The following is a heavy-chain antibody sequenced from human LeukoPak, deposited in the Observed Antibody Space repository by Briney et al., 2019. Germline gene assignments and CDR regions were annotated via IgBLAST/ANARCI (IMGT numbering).Heavy chain of an antibody. Sequence: ASVKVSCKASGYTFTGYYLHWVRQAPGQGLEWMGWINPNSGATNYAQKFQGRVTMTRDTSISTAYLELNRLRSDDTAVYYCARGAGSYAYWGQGTLVTVSS. J-gene: IGHJ4*02. D-gene: IGHD1-26*01. CDR1: GYTFTGYY. CDR3: ARGAGSYAY. V-gene: IGHV1-2*02. CDR2: INPNSGAT.